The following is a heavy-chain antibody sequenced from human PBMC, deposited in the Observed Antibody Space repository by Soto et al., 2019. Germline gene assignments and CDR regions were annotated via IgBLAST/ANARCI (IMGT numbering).Heavy chain of an antibody. CDR1: GYTFTGYY. D-gene: IGHD1-26*01. Sequence: ASVKVSCKASGYTFTGYYMHWVRQAPGQGLEWMGWINPNSGGTNYAQKFQGWVTMTRDTSISTAYMELSRLRSDDTAVYYRAREIVGATRDNWFDPWGQGTLVTVSS. J-gene: IGHJ5*02. CDR3: AREIVGATRDNWFDP. CDR2: INPNSGGT. V-gene: IGHV1-2*04.